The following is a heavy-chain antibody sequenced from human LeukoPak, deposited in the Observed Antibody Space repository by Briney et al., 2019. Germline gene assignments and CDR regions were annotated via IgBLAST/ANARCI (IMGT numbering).Heavy chain of an antibody. V-gene: IGHV4-4*07. CDR1: GGSVSGYY. Sequence: PSETLSLTCTVSGGSVSGYYWSWIRQPAGKGLEWIGRMYTTGTTNYNPSLKSRVTMSVDTSKNQLSLKLSSVTAADTAVYYCARSMYYYDSSGYQSSYWYFDLWGRGTLVTVSS. D-gene: IGHD3-22*01. CDR2: MYTTGTT. CDR3: ARSMYYYDSSGYQSSYWYFDL. J-gene: IGHJ2*01.